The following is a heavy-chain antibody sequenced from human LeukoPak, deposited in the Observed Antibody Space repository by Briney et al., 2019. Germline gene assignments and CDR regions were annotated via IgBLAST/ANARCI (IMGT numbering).Heavy chain of an antibody. J-gene: IGHJ4*02. CDR1: GGTFSSYA. CDR2: IIPIFGTA. D-gene: IGHD2-2*01. CDR3: ARGAIYCSSTSCYVARTAFDY. Sequence: SVKVSCKASGGTFSSYAISWVRQAPGQGLEWMGGIIPIFGTANYAQKFQGRVTITADESTSTAYMELSSLRSEDTAVYYCARGAIYCSSTSCYVARTAFDYWGQGTLVTVSS. V-gene: IGHV1-69*13.